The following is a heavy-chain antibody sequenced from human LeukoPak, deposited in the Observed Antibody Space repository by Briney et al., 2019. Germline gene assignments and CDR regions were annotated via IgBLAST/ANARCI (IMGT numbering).Heavy chain of an antibody. D-gene: IGHD2-15*01. CDR3: AKDLVVVAATQSGFDY. Sequence: GRSLRLSCAASGFTFSSYAMHWVRQAPGKGLEWVAVISYDGSNKYYADSVKGRFTISRDNSKNTLYLQMNSLRAEDTAVYYCAKDLVVVAATQSGFDYWGQGTLVTVSS. V-gene: IGHV3-30-3*01. CDR1: GFTFSSYA. CDR2: ISYDGSNK. J-gene: IGHJ4*02.